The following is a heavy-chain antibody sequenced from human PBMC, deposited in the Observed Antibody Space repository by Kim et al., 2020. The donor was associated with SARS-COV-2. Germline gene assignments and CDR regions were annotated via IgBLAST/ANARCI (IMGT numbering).Heavy chain of an antibody. V-gene: IGHV7-4-1*02. Sequence: ASVKVSCKASGYTFTSYTMNWVRQAPGQGLEWMGWINTNTGNLTYAQGFTGRFVFSLDTSVSTAYLQISSLKAEDTAVYYCARKYWNHQSHFDYWGQGTLVTVSS. CDR1: GYTFTSYT. CDR3: ARKYWNHQSHFDY. D-gene: IGHD1-1*01. J-gene: IGHJ4*02. CDR2: INTNTGNL.